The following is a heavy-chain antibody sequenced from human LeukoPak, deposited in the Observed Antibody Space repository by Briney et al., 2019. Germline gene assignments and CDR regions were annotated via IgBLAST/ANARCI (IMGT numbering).Heavy chain of an antibody. CDR1: GSTFGTSF. V-gene: IGHV3-74*01. CDR2: INSDGSTT. Sequence: GGSLRPSLAPSGSTFGTSFMNWARHPPGKGRGWVSRINSDGSTTSQSDSLKGRFTISRDNAKNTLYLQMDSLRAEDTAVYFCARGVHYGSDYWGQGTLVTVSS. D-gene: IGHD4-17*01. J-gene: IGHJ4*02. CDR3: ARGVHYGSDY.